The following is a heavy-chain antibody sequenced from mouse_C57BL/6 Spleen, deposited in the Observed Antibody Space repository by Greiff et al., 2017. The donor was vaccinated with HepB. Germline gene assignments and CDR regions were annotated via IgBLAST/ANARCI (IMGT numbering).Heavy chain of an antibody. CDR3: ARRDYYGSSSHCEY. J-gene: IGHJ2*01. V-gene: IGHV1-82*01. Sequence: QVQLKESGPELVKPGASVKISCKASGYAFSSSWMNWVKQRPGKGLEWIGRIYLGDGDTNYNGKFKGKATLTADKSASTAYMQLSSLTSEDSAVYFCARRDYYGSSSHCEYWGQGTTLTVSS. CDR2: IYLGDGDT. D-gene: IGHD1-1*01. CDR1: GYAFSSSW.